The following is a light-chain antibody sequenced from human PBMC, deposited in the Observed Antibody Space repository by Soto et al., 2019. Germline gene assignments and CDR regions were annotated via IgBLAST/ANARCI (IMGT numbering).Light chain of an antibody. Sequence: VLTQSPSASASLGASVKLTCTLSSGHSSYAIAWHQQQPEKGPRYLMKLNSDGSHSKGDGIPDRFSGSSSGAERYLTISSLQSEDEADFSCQTWGTGIQVFGGGTKLTVL. CDR3: QTWGTGIQV. V-gene: IGLV4-69*01. CDR1: SGHSSYA. J-gene: IGLJ2*01. CDR2: LNSDGSH.